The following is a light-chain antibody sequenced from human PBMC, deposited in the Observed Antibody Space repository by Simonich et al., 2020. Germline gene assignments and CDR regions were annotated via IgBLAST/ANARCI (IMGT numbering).Light chain of an antibody. CDR1: QSVSSN. CDR3: QQYNNWPPLT. CDR2: GAS. V-gene: IGKV3-15*01. J-gene: IGKJ4*01. Sequence: EIVMTQSPATLSVSPWERATLSCRASQSVSSNLAWYQQKPGQAPRLLIYGASTRATCIPARFSGSGSGTEFTLTISSLQSEDFAVYYCQQYNNWPPLTFGGGTKVEIK.